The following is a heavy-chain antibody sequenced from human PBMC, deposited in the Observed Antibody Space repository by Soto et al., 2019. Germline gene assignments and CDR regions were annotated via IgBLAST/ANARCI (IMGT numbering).Heavy chain of an antibody. CDR3: ARDAGIAVAGTPYYYYYYMDV. Sequence: QVQLVQSGAEVKKPGSSVKVSCKASGGTFSSYTISWVRQAPGQGLEWMGRIIPILGIANYAQKFQGRVTITAAKSTSTAYMELSSLRSEDTAVYYCARDAGIAVAGTPYYYYYYMDVWGKGTTVTVSS. J-gene: IGHJ6*03. D-gene: IGHD6-19*01. CDR2: IIPILGIA. CDR1: GGTFSSYT. V-gene: IGHV1-69*08.